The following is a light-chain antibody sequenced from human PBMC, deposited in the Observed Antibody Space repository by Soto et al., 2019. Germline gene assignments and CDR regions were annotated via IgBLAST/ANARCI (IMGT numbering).Light chain of an antibody. J-gene: IGKJ5*01. Sequence: EIVMTQSPATLSVSPGERATLSCRASQSVSNSVAWYQQKPGQVPRLLVYGTSIRATGIPDRFSGGGSGTEFTLTIGSLQSEDFAVYYCQHYSDWPITFGQGTRLEIK. CDR1: QSVSNS. CDR2: GTS. V-gene: IGKV3D-15*01. CDR3: QHYSDWPIT.